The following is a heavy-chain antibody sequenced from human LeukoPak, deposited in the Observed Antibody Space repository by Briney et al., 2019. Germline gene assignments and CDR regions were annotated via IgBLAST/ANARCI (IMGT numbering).Heavy chain of an antibody. CDR1: GSTFISYD. CDR3: ARPYTIRGNWFDP. J-gene: IGHJ5*02. CDR2: MNPNSGNT. Sequence: ASVKVPCKASGSTFISYDINWVRQATGQGLEWMGWMNPNSGNTGYAKKFQGRVTITRNTSISTAYMELSSLRSEDTAVYYCARPYTIRGNWFDPWGQGTLVTVSS. D-gene: IGHD3-10*01. V-gene: IGHV1-8*03.